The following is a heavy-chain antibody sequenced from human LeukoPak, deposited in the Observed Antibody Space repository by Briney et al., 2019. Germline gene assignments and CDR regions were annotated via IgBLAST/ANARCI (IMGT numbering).Heavy chain of an antibody. CDR3: AKAGDHSSGYYPIDFDY. V-gene: IGHV3-30*12. CDR1: GFPFSSYG. D-gene: IGHD3-22*01. Sequence: GGSLRLSCVASGFPFSSYGMHWVRQAPGKGLEWVAVISYDGSNEYYADSVKGRSTISRDNSKNTLYLQMNSLRAEDTAVYYCAKAGDHSSGYYPIDFDYWGQGTLVTVSS. CDR2: ISYDGSNE. J-gene: IGHJ4*02.